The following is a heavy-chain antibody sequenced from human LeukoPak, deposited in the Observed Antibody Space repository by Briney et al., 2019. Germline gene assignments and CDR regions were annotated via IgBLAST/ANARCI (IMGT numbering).Heavy chain of an antibody. J-gene: IGHJ4*02. D-gene: IGHD1-26*01. CDR3: ARTGKLYRGSHP. V-gene: IGHV4-61*02. CDR1: GGSISSGSYY. Sequence: SQTLSLTCTVSGGSISSGSYYWSWIRQPAGKGLEWIGRIYTSGSTNYNPSLKSRVTISVDTSKNQFSLKLGSVTAADTAAYYGARTGKLYRGSHPGGRGTWVPV. CDR2: IYTSGST.